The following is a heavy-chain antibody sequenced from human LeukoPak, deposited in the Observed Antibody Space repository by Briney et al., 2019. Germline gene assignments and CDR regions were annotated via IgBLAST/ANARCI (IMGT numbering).Heavy chain of an antibody. V-gene: IGHV3-23*01. J-gene: IGHJ4*02. CDR1: GFPFSSYA. CDR3: VRSLDY. CDR2: IAGSDGFT. Sequence: GRSLRLSCAASGFPFSSYAMNWVRQAPGKGLEWVSVIAGSDGFTQYADSVKGRFTISRDNSKNTVYLQMNRLRVEDTALYYCVRSLDYWGQGTLVTVSS.